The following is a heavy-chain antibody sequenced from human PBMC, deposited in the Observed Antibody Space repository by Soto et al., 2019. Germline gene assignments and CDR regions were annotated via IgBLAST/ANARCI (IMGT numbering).Heavy chain of an antibody. D-gene: IGHD5-18*01. CDR3: ATEEDTAMVKAYYYYGMDV. V-gene: IGHV1-3*01. Sequence: ASVKVSCKASGYTFTSYAMHWVRQAPGQRLEWMGWINAGNGNTKYSQKFQGRVTITADKSTSTAYMELSSLRSEDTAVYYCATEEDTAMVKAYYYYGMDVWGQGTTVTVSS. J-gene: IGHJ6*02. CDR1: GYTFTSYA. CDR2: INAGNGNT.